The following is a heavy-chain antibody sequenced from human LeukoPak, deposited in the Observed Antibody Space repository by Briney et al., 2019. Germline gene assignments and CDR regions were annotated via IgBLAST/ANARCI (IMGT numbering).Heavy chain of an antibody. D-gene: IGHD3-22*01. Sequence: GASVKVSCKASGGTFSSYAISWVRQAPGQGLEWMGIINPSGGSTSYAQKFQGRVTMTRATSTNTVYMELSSLRSEDTAIYYCARGYYDSANWGQGALVTVSS. CDR3: ARGYYDSAN. CDR2: INPSGGST. V-gene: IGHV1-46*01. J-gene: IGHJ4*02. CDR1: GGTFSSYA.